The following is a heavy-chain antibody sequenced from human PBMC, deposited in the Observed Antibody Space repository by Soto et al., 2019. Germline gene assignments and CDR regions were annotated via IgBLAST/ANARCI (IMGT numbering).Heavy chain of an antibody. D-gene: IGHD3-22*01. CDR2: IIPIFGTA. CDR1: GGTFSSYA. CDR3: ARGPIYYDSSGAGPAADY. V-gene: IGHV1-69*12. J-gene: IGHJ4*02. Sequence: QVQLVQSGAEVKKPGSSVKVSCKASGGTFSSYAISWVRQAPGQGLEWMGGIIPIFGTANYAQKLKGRVTITADEPTSTAYMELSSLRSEDTAVYYCARGPIYYDSSGAGPAADYWGQGTLVTVSS.